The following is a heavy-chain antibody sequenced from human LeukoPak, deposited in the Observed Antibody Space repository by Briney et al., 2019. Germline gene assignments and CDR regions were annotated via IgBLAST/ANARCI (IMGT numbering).Heavy chain of an antibody. D-gene: IGHD2-15*01. J-gene: IGHJ6*03. CDR3: ARWWPAGYYYMDV. V-gene: IGHV1-69*13. CDR2: IIPIFGTA. Sequence: SVKVSCKASGGTFSSYAISWVRQAPGQGLEWMGGIIPIFGTANYAQKFQGRVTITADESTSTAYMGLSSLRSEDTAVYYCARWWPAGYYYMDVWGKGTTVTVSS. CDR1: GGTFSSYA.